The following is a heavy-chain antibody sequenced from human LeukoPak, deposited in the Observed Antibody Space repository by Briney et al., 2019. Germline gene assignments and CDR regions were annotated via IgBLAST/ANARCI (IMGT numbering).Heavy chain of an antibody. Sequence: PSQTLSLTCTVSGGSISSGSYYWSWIRQPAGKALEWIGCIYYSGSTNYNPSPKSRVTISVDTSKNQFSLKLSSVTAADTAVYYCARSSLGYYYDSSGYSAPRFDYWGQGTLVTVSS. CDR2: IYYSGST. V-gene: IGHV4-61*10. CDR1: GGSISSGSYY. D-gene: IGHD3-22*01. J-gene: IGHJ4*02. CDR3: ARSSLGYYYDSSGYSAPRFDY.